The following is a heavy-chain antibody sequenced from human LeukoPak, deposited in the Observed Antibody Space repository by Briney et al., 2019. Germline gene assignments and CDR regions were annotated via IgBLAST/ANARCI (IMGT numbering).Heavy chain of an antibody. D-gene: IGHD4-17*01. CDR1: GFTFSSYW. J-gene: IGHJ3*01. V-gene: IGHV3-48*02. CDR2: ISSSSSTT. CDR3: ARDSTLTHAWSGYGFDV. Sequence: GGSLRLSCAASGFTFSSYWMHWVRQAPGKGLEWVSYISSSSSTTYYADSVQGRFTISRDNAKNSLYLQMDSLRDGDTAVYYCARDSTLTHAWSGYGFDVWGQGTMVTVSS.